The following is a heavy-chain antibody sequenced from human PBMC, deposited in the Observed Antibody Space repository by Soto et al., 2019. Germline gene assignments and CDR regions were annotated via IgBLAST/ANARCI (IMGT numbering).Heavy chain of an antibody. J-gene: IGHJ6*02. CDR3: AAVYYYYYGMDV. Sequence: SVKVSCKASGFTFTSSAVQWVRQARGQRLEWIGWIVVGSGNTNYAQKFQERVTITRDMSTSTAYMELSSLRSEDTAVYYCAAVYYYYYGMDVWGQGTTVTVSS. V-gene: IGHV1-58*01. CDR1: GFTFTSSA. CDR2: IVVGSGNT.